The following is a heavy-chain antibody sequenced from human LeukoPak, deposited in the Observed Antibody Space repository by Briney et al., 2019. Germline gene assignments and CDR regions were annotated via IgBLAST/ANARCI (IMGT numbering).Heavy chain of an antibody. CDR1: GFTFSSHS. J-gene: IGHJ5*02. Sequence: GGSLRLSCAASGFTFSSHSMNWVRQAPGKGLEWVSSISSSSSYIYYADSVKGRFTISSDNAKNSLYLQMNSLSAEDTAVYYCARSLYCSGGSCYGNNWFDPWGQGTLVTVSS. CDR2: ISSSSSYI. CDR3: ARSLYCSGGSCYGNNWFDP. V-gene: IGHV3-21*01. D-gene: IGHD2-15*01.